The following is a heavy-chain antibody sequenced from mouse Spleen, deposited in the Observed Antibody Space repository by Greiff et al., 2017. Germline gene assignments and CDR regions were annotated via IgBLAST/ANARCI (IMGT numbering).Heavy chain of an antibody. D-gene: IGHD2-4*01. CDR1: GYTFTSYW. V-gene: IGHV1-69*01. CDR2: IDPSDSYT. J-gene: IGHJ4*01. Sequence: QVQLQQPGAELVMPGASVKLSCKASGYTFTSYWMHWVKQRPGQGLEWIGEIDPSDSYTNYNQKFKGKATLTVDKSSSTAYMQLSSLTSEDSAVYYCARNYDDSYYAMDYWGQGTSVTVSS. CDR3: ARNYDDSYYAMDY.